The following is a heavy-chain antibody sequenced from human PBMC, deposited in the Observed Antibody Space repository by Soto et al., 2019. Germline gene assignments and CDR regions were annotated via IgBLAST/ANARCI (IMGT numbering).Heavy chain of an antibody. J-gene: IGHJ4*01. D-gene: IGHD2-2*01. CDR1: GYSFTSYW. CDR3: PRALGYCSRTICSPIHY. CDR2: IYPGDSDT. V-gene: IGHV5-51*01. Sequence: GESLKISCKGSGYSFTSYWIGWVRQMPGKGLEWMGIIYPGDSDTRYSPTLQGQVNISAHKSISTAYLQGGSLKGSDSAMYYCPRALGYCSRTICSPIHYWGQGCLGTVSS.